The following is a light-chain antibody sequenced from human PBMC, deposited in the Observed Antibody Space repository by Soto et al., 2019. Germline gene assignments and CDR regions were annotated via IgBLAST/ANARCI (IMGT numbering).Light chain of an antibody. V-gene: IGKV1-5*03. CDR3: QQLNSYPIT. Sequence: DIQMTQSPSSLSASVGDRVTITCRASQTISSWLAWYQQKPGQAPKLLIFKASSLESAVPSRFSGSGSGTDFTLTISSLQPEDFATYYCQQLNSYPITFGQGTRLEI. J-gene: IGKJ5*01. CDR2: KAS. CDR1: QTISSW.